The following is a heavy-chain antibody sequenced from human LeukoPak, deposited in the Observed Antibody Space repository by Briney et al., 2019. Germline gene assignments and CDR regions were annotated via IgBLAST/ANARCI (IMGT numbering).Heavy chain of an antibody. CDR2: FDPEDGET. D-gene: IGHD2-15*01. CDR1: GYTLTELP. J-gene: IGHJ5*02. V-gene: IGHV1-24*01. CDR3: ATGNCGGGSCYSVDWFVP. Sequence: ASVTVSFMVSGYTLTELPMHWVRQAPGKGLEWMGGFDPEDGETIYAQKFQGRVTMTEDTSKDTAYMELSSLRSEDTAVYYCATGNCGGGSCYSVDWFVPTGPGNPVTVSS.